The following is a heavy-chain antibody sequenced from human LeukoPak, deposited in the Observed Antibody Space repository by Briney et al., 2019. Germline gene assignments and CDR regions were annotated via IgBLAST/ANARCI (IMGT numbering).Heavy chain of an antibody. CDR2: ISSSGGTT. CDR3: TKVRLSNLYYYYCMDV. V-gene: IGHV3-23*01. J-gene: IGHJ6*02. CDR1: GFTFTNYA. Sequence: PGGSLRLSCAASGFTFTNYAMNWVRQAPGKGLEWLSAISSSGGTTCYADSVKGRFTISRDNSRNTLYLQMNSLRVADTAVYFCTKVRLSNLYYYYCMDVWGQGTTVTVSS. D-gene: IGHD2-21*02.